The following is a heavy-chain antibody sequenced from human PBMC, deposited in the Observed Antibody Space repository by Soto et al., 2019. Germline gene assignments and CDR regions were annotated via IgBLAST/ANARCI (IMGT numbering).Heavy chain of an antibody. V-gene: IGHV1-24*01. Sequence: GASVKVSCKVSGYTLTELSIHWVRQAPGEGLEWMGGFDLENGETIYAQRFQGRVTMTEESSADTPYMELSSLRSEDTAVYYCAXGYCSSTSCREYNWFDPWGQGTLVTVSS. CDR2: FDLENGET. CDR3: AXGYCSSTSCREYNWFDP. CDR1: GYTLTELS. D-gene: IGHD2-2*01. J-gene: IGHJ5*02.